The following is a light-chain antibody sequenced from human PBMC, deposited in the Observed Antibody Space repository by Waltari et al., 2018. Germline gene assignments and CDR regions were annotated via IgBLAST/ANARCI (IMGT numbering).Light chain of an antibody. J-gene: IGKJ4*01. V-gene: IGKV3-11*01. CDR3: QRYSNSPLT. CDR2: GAS. CDR1: QSVANY. Sequence: VILTQSPATLSLSPGERATLSCRASQSVANYLAWYQQKPGQAPRLLIYGASSRATGIPDRFSGTGSGTEFTLTINSLEPEDFAVYFCQRYSNSPLTFGGGTKVEIK.